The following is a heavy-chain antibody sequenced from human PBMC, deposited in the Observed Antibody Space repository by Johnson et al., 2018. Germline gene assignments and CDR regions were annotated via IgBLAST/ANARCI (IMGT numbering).Heavy chain of an antibody. J-gene: IGHJ3*02. CDR3: RRWAGNTDI. V-gene: IGHV3-48*02. Sequence: VQLQESGGALVQPGESLRLSCTASGILLNIYDIHWIRQADGKGLEWLSYIRKSGDSIYYADSLKGRLTVSTHTAKNSVILQMNSLREEDTAVYYFRRWAGNTDIWVQGTMVTVSS. CDR2: IRKSGDSI. CDR1: GILLNIYD. D-gene: IGHD3-10*01.